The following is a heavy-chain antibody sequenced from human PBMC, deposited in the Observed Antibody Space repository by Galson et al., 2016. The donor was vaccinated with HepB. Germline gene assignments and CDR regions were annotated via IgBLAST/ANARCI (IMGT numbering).Heavy chain of an antibody. CDR1: GYTFTTYD. Sequence: SVKVSCKASGYTFTTYDVNWVRQAPGQGLEWMGWMNPKTGNTGYAQIFQGRVTMTRDTSMSTAYMALFSLRSADTAVYYCARNFGDYIDYWGQGTLVTVSS. V-gene: IGHV1-8*01. J-gene: IGHJ4*02. CDR3: ARNFGDYIDY. D-gene: IGHD3-10*01. CDR2: MNPKTGNT.